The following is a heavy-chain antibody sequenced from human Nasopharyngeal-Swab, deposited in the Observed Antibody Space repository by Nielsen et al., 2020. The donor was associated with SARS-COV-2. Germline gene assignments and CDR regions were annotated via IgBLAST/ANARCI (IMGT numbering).Heavy chain of an antibody. J-gene: IGHJ5*02. Sequence: WIRQPPGKGLEWIGEINHSGSTNYTPSLKSRVTISVDTSKNQFSLKLSSVTAADTAVYYRARGSLRRYCSSTSCYASSWFDPWGQGTLVTVSS. CDR2: INHSGST. D-gene: IGHD2-2*01. CDR3: ARGSLRRYCSSTSCYASSWFDP. V-gene: IGHV4-34*01.